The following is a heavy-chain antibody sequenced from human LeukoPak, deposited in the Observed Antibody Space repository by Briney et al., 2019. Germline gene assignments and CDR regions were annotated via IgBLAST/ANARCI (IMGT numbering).Heavy chain of an antibody. J-gene: IGHJ5*02. CDR1: GGSFSGYY. CDR2: INHSGST. Sequence: PSETLSLTCAVYGGSFSGYYWSWIRQPPGKGLEWIGEINHSGSTNYNPSLKSRVTISVDRSKNQFSLKLSSVTAADTAVYYCAREGKGDYYDSSGYYWNWFDPWGQGTLVTVSS. D-gene: IGHD3-22*01. V-gene: IGHV4-34*01. CDR3: AREGKGDYYDSSGYYWNWFDP.